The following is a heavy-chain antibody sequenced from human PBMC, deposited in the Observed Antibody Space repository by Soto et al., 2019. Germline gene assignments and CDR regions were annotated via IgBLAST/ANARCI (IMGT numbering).Heavy chain of an antibody. CDR3: ARLMLGV. CDR2: INYDGSST. J-gene: IGHJ6*04. CDR1: GFTFSSYW. V-gene: IGHV3-74*01. Sequence: LSLTCAASGFTFSSYWMHWVRQAPGKGLEWVSRINYDGSSTSYADSVKGRFTISRDNAKNSLYLQMNSLRAEDTAVYYCARLMLGVWGKGTAVTVSS. D-gene: IGHD2-8*01.